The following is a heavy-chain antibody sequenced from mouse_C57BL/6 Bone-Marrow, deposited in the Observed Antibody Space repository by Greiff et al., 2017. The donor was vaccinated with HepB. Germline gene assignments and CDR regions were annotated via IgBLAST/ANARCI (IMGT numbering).Heavy chain of an antibody. CDR1: GYTFTDYA. D-gene: IGHD1-1*01. CDR3: ARGGLRYLDYFDY. J-gene: IGHJ2*01. CDR2: ISTYYGDA. Sequence: QVQLKQSGPELVRPGVSVKISCKGSGYTFTDYAMHWVKQSHAKSLEWIGVISTYYGDASYNQKIKDKATMTVDKSSSTAYMELARLTSEDSAVYYCARGGLRYLDYFDYWGQGPTLTVSS. V-gene: IGHV1-67*01.